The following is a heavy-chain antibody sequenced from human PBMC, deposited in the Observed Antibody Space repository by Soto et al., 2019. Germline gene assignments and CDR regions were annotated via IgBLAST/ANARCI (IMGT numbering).Heavy chain of an antibody. CDR2: IIPILDKT. CDR1: GGTSSSYA. V-gene: IGHV1-69*01. D-gene: IGHD4-4*01. J-gene: IGHJ4*02. Sequence: QVQVVQSGSEVKKPGSSVRVSCKASGGTSSSYAITWMRQAPGQGLEWMGGIIPILDKTDYAQKFQGRVTFTADESTSTVYMELSSLTSEDTAVYYCASGGTTVNRRFDFWGQGTLVTVSS. CDR3: ASGGTTVNRRFDF.